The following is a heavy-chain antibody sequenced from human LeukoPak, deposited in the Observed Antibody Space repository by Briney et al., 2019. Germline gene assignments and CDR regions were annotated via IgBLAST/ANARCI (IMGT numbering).Heavy chain of an antibody. CDR2: ISAYNGNT. V-gene: IGHV1-18*01. CDR1: GGTFSSYA. J-gene: IGHJ3*02. Sequence: GASVKVSCKASGGTFSSYAISWVRQAPGQGLEWMGWISAYNGNTNYAQKLQGRVTMTTDTSTSTAYMELRSLRSDDTAVYYCASVGEDRAFDIWGQGTMVTVSS. D-gene: IGHD2-15*01. CDR3: ASVGEDRAFDI.